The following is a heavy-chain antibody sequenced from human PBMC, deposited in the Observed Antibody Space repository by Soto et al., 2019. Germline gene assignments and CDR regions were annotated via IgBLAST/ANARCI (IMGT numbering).Heavy chain of an antibody. CDR3: ARDDVHCSGGRCYGVPMDV. D-gene: IGHD2-15*01. J-gene: IGHJ6*03. Sequence: GGSLRLSCAASGLTGSSNYMSWVLQAPGKKLEWVSLIQSGGRTYYAGSVKGRFTISRDNSKNTLFRQMNSLRVEDMAVYFCARDDVHCSGGRCYGVPMDVWVKGTTVTVSS. V-gene: IGHV3-66*01. CDR1: GLTGSSNY. CDR2: IQSGGRT.